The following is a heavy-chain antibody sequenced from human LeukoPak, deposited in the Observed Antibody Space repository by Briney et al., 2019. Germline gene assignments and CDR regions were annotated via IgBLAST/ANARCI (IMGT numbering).Heavy chain of an antibody. CDR2: INHSGST. CDR1: GGSLSGYY. J-gene: IGHJ4*02. Sequence: SETLSLTCGVYGGSLSGYYWSWIRQPPGKGLEWIGEINHSGSTNYNPSLKSRVTISVDTSKNQFSLKLSSVTAADTAVYYCARHDKYGGYDYWGQGTLVTVSS. V-gene: IGHV4-34*01. D-gene: IGHD4-17*01. CDR3: ARHDKYGGYDY.